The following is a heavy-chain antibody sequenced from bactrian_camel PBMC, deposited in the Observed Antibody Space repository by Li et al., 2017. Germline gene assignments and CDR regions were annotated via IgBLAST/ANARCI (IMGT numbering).Heavy chain of an antibody. J-gene: IGHJ4*01. CDR2: ISSDGFNT. V-gene: IGHV3-2*01. Sequence: HVQLVESGGGLVQPGGSLRLSCAASGFTFSSYYMSWVRQAPGKRLEWVSSISSDGFNTYYADSVKGRFTISRDNAKNILYLQMDSLKTEDTALYYCTACAQLCDWGQGTQVTVS. D-gene: IGHD3*01. CDR3: TACAQLCD. CDR1: GFTFSSYY.